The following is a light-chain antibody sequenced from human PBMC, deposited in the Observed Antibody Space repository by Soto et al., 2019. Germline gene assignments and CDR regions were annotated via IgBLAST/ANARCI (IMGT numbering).Light chain of an antibody. Sequence: QSVLTQPASVSGSPGQSITISCTGTTSDVGGYNYVSWYQHHPCKVAKLMIYEVSIRPSGVSHRFSGSKSGNTASLTISGPRAEEEGEDSSSSYTTSSTRVFGGGTTLTV. J-gene: IGLJ3*02. CDR2: EVS. V-gene: IGLV2-14*01. CDR1: TSDVGGYNY. CDR3: SSYTTSSTRV.